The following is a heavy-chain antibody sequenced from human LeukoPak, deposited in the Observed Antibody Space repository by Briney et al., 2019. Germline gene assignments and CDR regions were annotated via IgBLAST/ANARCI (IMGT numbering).Heavy chain of an antibody. CDR1: GFTLSSYE. J-gene: IGHJ3*01. D-gene: IGHD7-27*01. V-gene: IGHV3-48*03. CDR3: ARDNWGTPDGIDGFDL. CDR2: ISRTGNSI. Sequence: GGSLRLSCAASGFTLSSYEMNWVRLAPGKGLEWISYISRTGNSIYYADSVKGRFTISRDSAKNSLYLQMNSLRAEDTAVYYCARDNWGTPDGIDGFDLWGQGTVVTVS.